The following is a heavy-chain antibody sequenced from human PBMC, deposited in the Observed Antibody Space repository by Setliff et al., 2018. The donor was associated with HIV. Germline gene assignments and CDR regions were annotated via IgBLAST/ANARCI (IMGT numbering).Heavy chain of an antibody. CDR1: GDSISSGGYY. D-gene: IGHD3-3*01. Sequence: SETLSLTCTVSGDSISSGGYYWSWIRQFPGKGLEWIGYIYYSGSTYYNPSLQSRLTMSVDTSKNQFSLRLRSVTAADTAVYYCARIFQPSSPPFDFWGRGILVTVSS. CDR3: ARIFQPSSPPFDF. J-gene: IGHJ4*02. CDR2: IYYSGST. V-gene: IGHV4-31*03.